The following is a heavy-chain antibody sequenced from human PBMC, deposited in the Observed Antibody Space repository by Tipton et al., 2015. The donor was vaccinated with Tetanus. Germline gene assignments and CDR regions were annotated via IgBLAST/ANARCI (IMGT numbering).Heavy chain of an antibody. Sequence: TLSLTCTVSGGSISSSSYHWGWIRQPPGKGLEWIGSIYYSGSTYYNPSLKSRVTISVDTSKNQFSLKLSSVTAADTAVYYCARGQAAGFTVGYYYYYYGMDVWGQGTTVTVSS. J-gene: IGHJ6*02. D-gene: IGHD6-13*01. CDR2: IYYSGST. V-gene: IGHV4-39*01. CDR3: ARGQAAGFTVGYYYYYYGMDV. CDR1: GGSISSSSYH.